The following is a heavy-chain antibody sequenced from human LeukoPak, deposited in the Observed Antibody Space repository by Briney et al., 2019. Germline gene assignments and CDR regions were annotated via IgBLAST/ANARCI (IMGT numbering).Heavy chain of an antibody. CDR2: IYYSGST. J-gene: IGHJ4*02. Sequence: SETLSLTCTVSGGSISSYYWSWIRQPPGKGLEWIGYIYYSGSTNHNPSLKSRVTISVDTSKNQFSLKLSSVTAADTAVYYCARAARVPGYYYNYWGQGTLVTVSS. V-gene: IGHV4-59*12. CDR1: GGSISSYY. D-gene: IGHD3-22*01. CDR3: ARAARVPGYYYNY.